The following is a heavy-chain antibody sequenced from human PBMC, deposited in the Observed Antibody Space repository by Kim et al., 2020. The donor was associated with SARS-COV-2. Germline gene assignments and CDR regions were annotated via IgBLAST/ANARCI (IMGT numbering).Heavy chain of an antibody. CDR2: ISWNSGSI. CDR1: GFTFDDYA. D-gene: IGHD3-22*01. Sequence: GGSLRLSCAASGFTFDDYAMHWVRQAPGKGLEWVSGISWNSGSIGYADSVKGRFTISRDNAKNSLYLQMNSLRAEDTALYYCAKDLEYYYDSSGAFDIWGQGTMVTVSS. V-gene: IGHV3-9*01. CDR3: AKDLEYYYDSSGAFDI. J-gene: IGHJ3*02.